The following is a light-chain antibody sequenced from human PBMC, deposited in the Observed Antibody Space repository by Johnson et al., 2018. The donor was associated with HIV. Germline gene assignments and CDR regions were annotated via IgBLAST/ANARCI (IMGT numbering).Light chain of an antibody. J-gene: IGLJ1*01. V-gene: IGLV1-51*02. CDR2: ENN. CDR1: SSNIANNY. Sequence: QSVLTQPPSVSAAPGQRVTIPCSGSSSNIANNYISWYQQFPGTAPKLLIYENNKRPSAIPDRFSGSNIGTSASLAMPRLQTGDEADYYCATWDSSLSAFYVFGTGTKVTVL. CDR3: ATWDSSLSAFYV.